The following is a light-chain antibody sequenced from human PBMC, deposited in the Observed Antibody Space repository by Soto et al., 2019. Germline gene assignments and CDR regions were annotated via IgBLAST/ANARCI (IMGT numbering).Light chain of an antibody. J-gene: IGKJ2*01. V-gene: IGKV3-20*01. Sequence: EIVLTQSPGTLSLSPGERATFSCRTSQTINTEFLAWYQQRPGLAPRLLIHGTSNRATGIPDRFSGSGSGTDFPLTISAREPEDFAVYYCQRYGSSPLYAFGQGTKLEI. CDR1: QTINTEF. CDR2: GTS. CDR3: QRYGSSPLYA.